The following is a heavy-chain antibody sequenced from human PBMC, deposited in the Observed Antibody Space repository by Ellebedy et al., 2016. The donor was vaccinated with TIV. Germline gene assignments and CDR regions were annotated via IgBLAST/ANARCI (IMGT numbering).Heavy chain of an antibody. CDR3: ARSYYYYYMDV. J-gene: IGHJ6*03. CDR2: IYYSGST. CDR1: GGSISSYY. V-gene: IGHV4-59*01. Sequence: SETLSLTXTVSGGSISSYYWSWIRQPPGKGLEWIGYIYYSGSTNYNPSLKSRVTISVDTSKNQFSLKLSSVTAADTAVYYCARSYYYYYMDVWGKGTTVAVSS.